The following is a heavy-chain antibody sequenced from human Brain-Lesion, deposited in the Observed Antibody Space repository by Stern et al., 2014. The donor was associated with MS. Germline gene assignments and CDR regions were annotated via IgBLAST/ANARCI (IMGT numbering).Heavy chain of an antibody. Sequence: QVQLVESGAEVKKPGASVKVSCKTSGYIFTGYYIHWVRQAPGQGLEWMAWINPNTGGTTYAQKFQGRCTMNSDTSIRTAHVDVRSLTSDDTAVYYCARDQRGITIFGVVADYYYLGMDVWGQGTTVTVSS. CDR2: INPNTGGT. V-gene: IGHV1-2*02. D-gene: IGHD3-3*01. CDR1: GYIFTGYY. J-gene: IGHJ6*02. CDR3: ARDQRGITIFGVVADYYYLGMDV.